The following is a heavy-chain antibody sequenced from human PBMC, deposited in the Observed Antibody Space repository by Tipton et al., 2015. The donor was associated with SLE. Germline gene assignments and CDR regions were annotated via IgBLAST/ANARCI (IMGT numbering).Heavy chain of an antibody. CDR3: ARDTLGGLDY. J-gene: IGHJ4*02. CDR1: GGSISNYY. V-gene: IGHV4-59*01. Sequence: GLVKPSETLSLICTVSGGSISNYYWSWIRQSPGKILEWIGYVHYSGRTSYNPSLRSRVTMSVDTSKNQFSLKLTSVTAADTAVYYCARDTLGGLDYWGQGTLVTVSS. CDR2: VHYSGRT. D-gene: IGHD7-27*01.